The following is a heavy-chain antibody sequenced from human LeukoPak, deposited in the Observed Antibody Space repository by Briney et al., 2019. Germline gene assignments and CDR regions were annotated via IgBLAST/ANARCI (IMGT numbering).Heavy chain of an antibody. J-gene: IGHJ4*02. CDR2: IYYSGST. CDR1: GGSISSSSYY. V-gene: IGHV4-39*01. D-gene: IGHD6-19*01. Sequence: KTSETLSLTRTVSGGSISSSSYYWGWIRQPPGKGLEWIGSIYYSGSTHYNPSLKSRVTISVDTSKNQFSLKLSSGTAADTAVYYCATSSGWYGYYFDYWGQGTLVTVSS. CDR3: ATSSGWYGYYFDY.